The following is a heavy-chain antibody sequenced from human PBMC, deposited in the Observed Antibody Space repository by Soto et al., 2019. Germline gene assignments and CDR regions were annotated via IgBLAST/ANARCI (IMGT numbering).Heavy chain of an antibody. Sequence: ASVKVSCKTSGYSFTDYKLHWVRQAPGQGLEWMGWVDPNGGGSNSAQKFQGSVTMTWDTSITTAYLDLTRLTTNDTATYFCATGVDCGDFEGFDFWGQGNLVTVSS. J-gene: IGHJ4*02. CDR2: VDPNGGGS. CDR1: GYSFTDYK. D-gene: IGHD4-17*01. V-gene: IGHV1-2*04. CDR3: ATGVDCGDFEGFDF.